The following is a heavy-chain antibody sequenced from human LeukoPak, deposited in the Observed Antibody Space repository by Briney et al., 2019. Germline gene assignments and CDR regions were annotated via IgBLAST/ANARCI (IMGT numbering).Heavy chain of an antibody. CDR3: ASARSPYCSGGSCYSPAEFDY. CDR2: INPNSGGT. CDR1: GYTFTGYY. Sequence: ASVKVSCKASGYTFTGYYMHWVRQAPGQGLEWMGWINPNSGGTNYAQKFQGRVTMTRDTSISTAYMELSRLRSDDTAAYYCASARSPYCSGGSCYSPAEFDYWGQGTLVTVSS. V-gene: IGHV1-2*02. J-gene: IGHJ4*02. D-gene: IGHD2-15*01.